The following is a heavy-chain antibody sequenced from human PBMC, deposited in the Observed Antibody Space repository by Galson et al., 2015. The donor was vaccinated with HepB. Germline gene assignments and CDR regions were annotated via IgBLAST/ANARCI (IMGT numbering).Heavy chain of an antibody. D-gene: IGHD5-18*01. Sequence: SVKVSCKASGYTFTSYGVSWVRQAPGQGLEWMGWISAYNGNTNYAQKLQGRVTMTTDTSTSTAYMELRSLRSDDTAVYYCARDRYSFGVYYYYYYGMDVWGQGTTVTVSS. J-gene: IGHJ6*02. CDR2: ISAYNGNT. CDR1: GYTFTSYG. CDR3: ARDRYSFGVYYYYYYGMDV. V-gene: IGHV1-18*04.